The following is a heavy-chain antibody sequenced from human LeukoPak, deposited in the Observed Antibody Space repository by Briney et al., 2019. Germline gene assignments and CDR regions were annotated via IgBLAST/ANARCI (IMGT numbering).Heavy chain of an antibody. D-gene: IGHD3-10*01. V-gene: IGHV3-7*01. J-gene: IGHJ4*02. CDR2: IKQDGSEK. CDR3: ARAVLMVRGVIDY. Sequence: GGSLRLSCAASGFTFSSYWMSWVRQAPGKGLEWVANIKQDGSEKYYVDSVKGRFTISRDNAKNSLYLQMNSLRAEDTAVYYCARAVLMVRGVIDYWGQGTLVTVSS. CDR1: GFTFSSYW.